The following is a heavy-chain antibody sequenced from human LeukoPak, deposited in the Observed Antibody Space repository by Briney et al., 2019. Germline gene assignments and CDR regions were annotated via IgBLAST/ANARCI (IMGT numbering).Heavy chain of an antibody. CDR2: IYTSGST. CDR1: GGSISSYC. V-gene: IGHV4-4*07. D-gene: IGHD4-23*01. Sequence: SETLSLTCTVSGGSISSYCWSWIRQPAGKGLEWIGRIYTSGSTNYNPSLKSRVTMSVDTSKNQFSLKLSSVTAADTAVYYCARDATTVVTPGYMDVWGKGTTVTVSS. CDR3: ARDATTVVTPGYMDV. J-gene: IGHJ6*03.